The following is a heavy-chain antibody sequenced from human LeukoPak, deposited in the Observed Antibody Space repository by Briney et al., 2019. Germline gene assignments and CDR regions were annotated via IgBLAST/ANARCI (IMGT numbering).Heavy chain of an antibody. V-gene: IGHV4-34*01. J-gene: IGHJ4*02. Sequence: SETLSLTCAVYGGSFSGYYWSWIRQPPGKGLEWIGEINHSGSTNYNPSLKSRVTISVDTSKNQFSLKLSSVTAADTAVYYCASGRQLVHFEYWGQGTLVTVSS. CDR1: GGSFSGYY. CDR2: INHSGST. D-gene: IGHD6-13*01. CDR3: ASGRQLVHFEY.